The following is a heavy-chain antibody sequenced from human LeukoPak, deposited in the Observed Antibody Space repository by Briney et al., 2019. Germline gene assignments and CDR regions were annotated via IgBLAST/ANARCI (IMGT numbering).Heavy chain of an antibody. D-gene: IGHD6-6*01. V-gene: IGHV3-30*04. J-gene: IGHJ4*02. CDR3: ARASRSIAARFDY. CDR1: GFTFSSYA. CDR2: ISCDGSNK. Sequence: GGSLRPSCAASGFTFSSYAMHWVRQAPGKGLEWVAVISCDGSNKYYADSVKGRFTISRDNSKNTLYLQMNSLRAEDTAVYYCARASRSIAARFDYWGQGTLVTVSS.